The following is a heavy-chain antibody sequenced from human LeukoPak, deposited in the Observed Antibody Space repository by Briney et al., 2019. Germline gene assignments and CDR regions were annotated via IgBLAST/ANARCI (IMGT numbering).Heavy chain of an antibody. CDR1: GFTFSSYG. J-gene: IGHJ4*02. CDR3: AKDYYGSSTPL. Sequence: GRSLRLSCAASGFTFSSYGMHWVRQAPGKGLEWVAVISHDGSNKYYADSVKGRFTISRDSSKNTLYLQMNSLRAEDTAVYYCAKDYYGSSTPLWGQGTLVTVSS. V-gene: IGHV3-30*18. CDR2: ISHDGSNK. D-gene: IGHD6-6*01.